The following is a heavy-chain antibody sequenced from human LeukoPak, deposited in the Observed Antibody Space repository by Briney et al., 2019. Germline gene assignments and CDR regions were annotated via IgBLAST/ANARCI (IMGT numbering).Heavy chain of an antibody. J-gene: IGHJ4*02. V-gene: IGHV1-69*04. CDR1: GGTFSSYA. D-gene: IGHD3-22*01. CDR3: ARDRGYDSSGYSPTGPLFDY. Sequence: SVKVSCKASGGTFSSYAISWVRQAPGQGRECMGRIIPILGIANYAQKFQGRVTITADKSTSTAYMELSSLRSEDTAVYYCARDRGYDSSGYSPTGPLFDYWGQGTLVTVSS. CDR2: IIPILGIA.